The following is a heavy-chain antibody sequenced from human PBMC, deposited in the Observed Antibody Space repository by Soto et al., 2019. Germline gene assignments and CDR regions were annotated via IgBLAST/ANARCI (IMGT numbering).Heavy chain of an antibody. CDR1: GFTFSSYS. CDR3: ARDTYYYGSGSYGP. CDR2: ISSSSSYI. Sequence: EVQLVESGGGLVKPGGSLRLSCAASGFTFSSYSMNWVRQAPGKGLEWVSSISSSSSYIYYADSVKGRFTISRDNAKNSMDLQMSSLRAEATAVYYCARDTYYYGSGSYGPWGQGTLVTVSS. J-gene: IGHJ5*02. D-gene: IGHD3-10*01. V-gene: IGHV3-21*01.